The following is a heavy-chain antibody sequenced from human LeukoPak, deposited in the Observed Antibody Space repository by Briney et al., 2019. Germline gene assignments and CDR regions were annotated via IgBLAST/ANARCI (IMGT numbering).Heavy chain of an antibody. CDR3: ARGKSSYYYDSSGSGAFDI. CDR2: ISAYNGNT. J-gene: IGHJ3*02. D-gene: IGHD3-22*01. CDR1: GYTFTSYG. Sequence: ASVKVSCKASGYTFTSYGISWVRQAPGQGLEWMGWISAYNGNTNYAQKLQGRVTMTTDTSTSTAYMELRSLRSDDTAVYYCARGKSSYYYDSSGSGAFDIWGQGTMVTVSS. V-gene: IGHV1-18*01.